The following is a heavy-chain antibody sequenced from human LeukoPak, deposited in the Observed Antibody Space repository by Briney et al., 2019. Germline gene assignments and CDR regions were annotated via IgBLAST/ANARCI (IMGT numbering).Heavy chain of an antibody. CDR2: VGIAADT. CDR3: VRQKKSHGNFDY. CDR1: GFTFSDHA. D-gene: IGHD1-26*01. J-gene: IGHJ4*02. Sequence: GGSLRLSCAASGFTFSDHAMHWVRQAPGKGLEWVSAVGIAADTFYPGSVKGRFTISRENVKNSLYLQMNSLRVEDTAVYYCVRQKKSHGNFDYWGQGTLVTVSS. V-gene: IGHV3-13*01.